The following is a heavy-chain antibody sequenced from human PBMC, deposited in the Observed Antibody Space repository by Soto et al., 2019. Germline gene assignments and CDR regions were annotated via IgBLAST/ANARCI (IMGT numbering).Heavy chain of an antibody. J-gene: IGHJ6*02. CDR2: ISKDAAST. D-gene: IGHD2-8*01. V-gene: IGHV3-23*01. CDR3: ARALMAIHVMDV. CDR1: GLTISDYA. Sequence: EVQLLESGGGLVQPGGSLRLSCAASGLTISDYAMNWVRQAPGKGLEWVSAISKDAASTYYADSVKGRFTISRDNSKNTLYLQMNSLRAEDTAVYYCARALMAIHVMDVWGQGTTVSVSS.